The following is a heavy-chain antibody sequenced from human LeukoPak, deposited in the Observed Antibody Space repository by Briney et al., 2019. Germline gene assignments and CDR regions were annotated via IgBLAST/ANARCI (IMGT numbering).Heavy chain of an antibody. D-gene: IGHD6-13*01. Sequence: GGSLRLSCAASGFTFSSYAMSWVHQAPGKGLEWVSAISGSGGSTYYADSVKGRFTISRDNSKNTLYLQMNSLRAEDTAVYYCAKATGIASSFPSDYWGQGTLVTVSS. V-gene: IGHV3-23*01. CDR1: GFTFSSYA. CDR2: ISGSGGST. J-gene: IGHJ4*02. CDR3: AKATGIASSFPSDY.